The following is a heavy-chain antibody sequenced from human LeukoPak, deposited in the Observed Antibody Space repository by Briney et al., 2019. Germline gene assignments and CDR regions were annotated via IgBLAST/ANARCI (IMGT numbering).Heavy chain of an antibody. CDR3: AREGRNWFDP. Sequence: ASVKVSGKASGGTFSSYAISWVRQAPGQGLEWMGRIIPIFGTANYAQKFQGRVTITTDESTSTAYMELSSLRSEDTAVYYCAREGRNWFDPWGQGTLVTVSS. J-gene: IGHJ5*02. CDR1: GGTFSSYA. V-gene: IGHV1-69*05. CDR2: IIPIFGTA.